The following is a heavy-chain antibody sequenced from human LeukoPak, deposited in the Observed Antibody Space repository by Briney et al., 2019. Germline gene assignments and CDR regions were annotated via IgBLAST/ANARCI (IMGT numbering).Heavy chain of an antibody. D-gene: IGHD3-10*01. J-gene: IGHJ4*02. CDR1: GFTFSSYA. CDR3: AKIEGWWWFGELLPWSGY. CDR2: ISGSGGST. V-gene: IGHV3-23*01. Sequence: PGGSLRLSCAASGFTFSSYAMSWVRQAPGKGLEWVSAISGSGGSTYYADSVKGRFTISRDNSKNTLYLQMNSLRAEDTAVYYCAKIEGWWWFGELLPWSGYWGQGTLVTVSS.